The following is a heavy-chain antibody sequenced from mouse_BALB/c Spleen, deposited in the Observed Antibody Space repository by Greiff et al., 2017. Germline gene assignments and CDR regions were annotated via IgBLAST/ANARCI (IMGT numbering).Heavy chain of an antibody. D-gene: IGHD4-1*01. J-gene: IGHJ4*01. CDR1: GYSFTGYY. CDR2: ISCYNGAT. Sequence: LVKTGASVKISCKASGYSFTGYYMHWVKQSHGKSLDWIGYISCYNGATSYNQKFKGKATFTVDTSSSTAYMQFNSLTSEDSAVYYCARSKKNWDAMDYWGQGTSVTVSS. V-gene: IGHV1S34*01. CDR3: ARSKKNWDAMDY.